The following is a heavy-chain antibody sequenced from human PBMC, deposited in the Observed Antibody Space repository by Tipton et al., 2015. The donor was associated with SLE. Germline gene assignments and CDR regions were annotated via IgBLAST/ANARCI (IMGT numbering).Heavy chain of an antibody. CDR1: GGSISGYY. CDR2: VSSSGST. V-gene: IGHV4-4*07. J-gene: IGHJ3*02. CDR3: ARAHPSPYDPVAFDI. D-gene: IGHD5-12*01. Sequence: TLSLTCTVSGGSISGYYWSWIRQPAGKGLEWIGRVSSSGSTIYNPSIKSRITLSLDTSKNQFSLRLSSVAAADTAVYYCARAHPSPYDPVAFDIWGRGTMVTVSS.